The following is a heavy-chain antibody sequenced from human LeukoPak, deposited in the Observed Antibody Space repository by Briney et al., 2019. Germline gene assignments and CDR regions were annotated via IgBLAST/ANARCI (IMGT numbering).Heavy chain of an antibody. V-gene: IGHV3-21*01. J-gene: IGHJ4*02. CDR3: ARGERGLYCSSTSCYPVL. Sequence: PGGSLRLSCAASGLTFSSYSMNWVRQAPGKGLEWVSSISSSSSCIYYADSVKGRFTISRDNAKNSLYLQMNSLRAEDTAVYYCARGERGLYCSSTSCYPVLGGQGTLVTVSS. CDR1: GLTFSSYS. CDR2: ISSSSSCI. D-gene: IGHD2-2*01.